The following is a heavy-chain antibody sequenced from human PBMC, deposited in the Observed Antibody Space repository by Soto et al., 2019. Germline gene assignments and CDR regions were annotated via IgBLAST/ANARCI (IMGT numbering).Heavy chain of an antibody. J-gene: IGHJ4*02. CDR3: ATYYFGSGSYYRFDN. Sequence: QLVQSGGEVKKPGASVRVSCKASGYAFSFGFSWVRQAPGQGLEWKGWISASDGSTNSAPKFRGRISMTTDTSTNTAYMDLLSLTSDDTAVYFCATYYFGSGSYYRFDNWGQGTLVTVSS. CDR1: GYAFSFG. V-gene: IGHV1-18*01. D-gene: IGHD3-10*01. CDR2: ISASDGST.